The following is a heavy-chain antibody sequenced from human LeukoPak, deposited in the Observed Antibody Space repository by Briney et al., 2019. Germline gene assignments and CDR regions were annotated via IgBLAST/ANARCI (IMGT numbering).Heavy chain of an antibody. J-gene: IGHJ6*02. CDR2: ISAYNGNT. V-gene: IGHV1-18*01. CDR3: AREYITPYCSSTSCFRATYYYYGMDV. CDR1: GYTFTSYG. Sequence: ASVKVSCKASGYTFTSYGISWVRQAPGQGLEWMGWISAYNGNTNYAQKLQGRVTMTTDTSTSTDYMELRSLRSDDAAVYYCAREYITPYCSSTSCFRATYYYYGMDVWGQGTTVTVSS. D-gene: IGHD2-2*01.